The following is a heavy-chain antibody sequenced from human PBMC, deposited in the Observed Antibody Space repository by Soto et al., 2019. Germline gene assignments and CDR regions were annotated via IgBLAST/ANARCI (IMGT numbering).Heavy chain of an antibody. CDR3: ASSVSGVTDAFDI. CDR1: GYTFTSYG. D-gene: IGHD4-4*01. J-gene: IGHJ3*02. CDR2: ISAYNGNT. V-gene: IGHV1-18*01. Sequence: ASVKVSCKASGYTFTSYGISWVRQAPGQGLEWRGWISAYNGNTNYAQKLQGRVTTTTDTSTSTAYMELRSLRSDDTAVYYCASSVSGVTDAFDIWGQGTMVTVSS.